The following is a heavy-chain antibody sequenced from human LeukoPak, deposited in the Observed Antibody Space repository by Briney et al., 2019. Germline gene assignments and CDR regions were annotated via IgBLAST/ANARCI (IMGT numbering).Heavy chain of an antibody. CDR3: AASQDCSGGSCPPRTLSFQH. D-gene: IGHD2-15*01. Sequence: PSETLSLTGAVYGGSFSGYYWSWIRQPPGKGLEWIGSIYYSGSTYYNPSLKSRVTISVDTSKNQFSLKLSSVTAADTAVYYCAASQDCSGGSCPPRTLSFQHWGQGTLVTVSS. CDR1: GGSFSGYY. CDR2: IYYSGST. V-gene: IGHV4-34*01. J-gene: IGHJ1*01.